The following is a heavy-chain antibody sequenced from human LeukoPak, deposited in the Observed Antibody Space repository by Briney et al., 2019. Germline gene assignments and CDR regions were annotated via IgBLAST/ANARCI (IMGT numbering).Heavy chain of an antibody. CDR1: GFTFCSYG. D-gene: IGHD3-10*01. CDR3: AKDRGYGSGSYYGYYMDV. J-gene: IGHJ6*03. V-gene: IGHV3-30*02. CDR2: IRYDGSNT. Sequence: GGSLRLSCAPSGFTFCSYGMHWVRQAPGEGLEWVAFIRYDGSNTYYADSVKGRFTIYRDNSKNTLYLQMNSLRAEDTAVYYCAKDRGYGSGSYYGYYMDVWGKGTTVTISS.